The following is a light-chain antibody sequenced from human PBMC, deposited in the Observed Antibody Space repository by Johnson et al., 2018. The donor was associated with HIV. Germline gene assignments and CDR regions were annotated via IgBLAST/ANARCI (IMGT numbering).Light chain of an antibody. CDR3: GTWDSSLSVYV. CDR2: DNN. Sequence: QSVLTQPPSVSAAPGQKVTISCSGSSSNIGNNYVSWYQQLPGTAPKLLIYDNNKRPSGIPDRFSGSKSGTSATLGITGLQTGEEADYYCGTWDSSLSVYVFGTGTKVTGL. J-gene: IGLJ1*01. V-gene: IGLV1-51*01. CDR1: SSNIGNNY.